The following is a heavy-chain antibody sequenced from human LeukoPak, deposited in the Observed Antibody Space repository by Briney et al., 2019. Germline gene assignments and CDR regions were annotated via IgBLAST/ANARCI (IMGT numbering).Heavy chain of an antibody. CDR1: GGSISSGGYY. V-gene: IGHV4-31*03. D-gene: IGHD6-13*01. Sequence: SETLSLTCTVSGGSISSGGYYWSWIRQPPGKGLEWIGYIYYSGSTYYNPSLKSRVTISVDTSKNQFSLKLSSVTAADTAVYYCARVSSSSSFHYYYGMDVWGQGTTVTVSS. CDR2: IYYSGST. J-gene: IGHJ6*02. CDR3: ARVSSSSSFHYYYGMDV.